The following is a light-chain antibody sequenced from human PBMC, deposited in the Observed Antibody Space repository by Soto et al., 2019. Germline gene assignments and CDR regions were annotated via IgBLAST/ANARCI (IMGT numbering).Light chain of an antibody. Sequence: QSALTQPASVSGSPGQSITISCTGTTSDVGTYNHVSWYQHHPGKAPRLMIYDVNKRPSGVSNRFSGSKSGNTASLTISGLQAEDEADYYCCSYAGRSTWDVVFGGGTKLTVL. CDR3: CSYAGRSTWDVV. CDR1: TSDVGTYNH. J-gene: IGLJ2*01. V-gene: IGLV2-23*02. CDR2: DVN.